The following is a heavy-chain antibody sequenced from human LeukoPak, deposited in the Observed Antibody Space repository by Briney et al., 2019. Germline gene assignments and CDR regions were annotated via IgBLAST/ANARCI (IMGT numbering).Heavy chain of an antibody. D-gene: IGHD4-23*01. CDR1: GYTFTGYY. V-gene: IGHV1-2*02. CDR3: ARVQGLFTVAYWFDP. J-gene: IGHJ5*02. Sequence: ASVKVSCKASGYTFTGYYMHWVRQAPGQGLEWMGWINPNSGGTNYAQKFQGRVTMTRDTSISTAYMELSRLRSDDTAVYYCARVQGLFTVAYWFDPWGQGTLVIVSS. CDR2: INPNSGGT.